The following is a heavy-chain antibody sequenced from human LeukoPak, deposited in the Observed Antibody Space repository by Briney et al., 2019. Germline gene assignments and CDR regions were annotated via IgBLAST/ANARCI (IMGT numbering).Heavy chain of an antibody. CDR3: ARFVVDNWFDP. J-gene: IGHJ5*02. CDR2: IYYSGST. V-gene: IGHV4-39*01. CDR1: GGSISSSSYY. Sequence: SETLSLTCTVSGGSISSSSYYWGWIRQPPGKGLEWIGSIYYSGSTYYNPSLKSRVTISVDTSKNQFSLKLSSVTAADTAVYYCARFVVDNWFDPWGQGTLVTVSS. D-gene: IGHD6-6*01.